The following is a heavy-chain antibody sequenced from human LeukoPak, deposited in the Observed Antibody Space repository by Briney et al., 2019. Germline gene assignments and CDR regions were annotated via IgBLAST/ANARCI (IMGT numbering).Heavy chain of an antibody. D-gene: IGHD3-10*01. Sequence: GGSLRLSCAASGFTFSSYAMSWVRQAPGKGLEWVSAISGSGGSTYYADSVKGRFTIPRDNSKNTLYLQMNSLRAEDTAVYYCAKDRTITMVREPYGMDVWGQGTTVTVSS. CDR3: AKDRTITMVREPYGMDV. CDR2: ISGSGGST. CDR1: GFTFSSYA. J-gene: IGHJ6*02. V-gene: IGHV3-23*01.